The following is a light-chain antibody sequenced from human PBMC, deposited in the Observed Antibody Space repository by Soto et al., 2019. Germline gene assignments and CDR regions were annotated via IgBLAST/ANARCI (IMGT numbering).Light chain of an antibody. CDR3: QQYNSYWT. J-gene: IGKJ1*01. V-gene: IGKV1-5*03. CDR2: KAS. CDR1: QSISSW. Sequence: DIQMTQSPSPLSASVGDRVTITCRASQSISSWLAWYQQKPGKAPKLLIYKASSLESGVPSRFSGSGSGTEVTITNSSLQPDDFATYYCQQYNSYWTFGQGTKVDIK.